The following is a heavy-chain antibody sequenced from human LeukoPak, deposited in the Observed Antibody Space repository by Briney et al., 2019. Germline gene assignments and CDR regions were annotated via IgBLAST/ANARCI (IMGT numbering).Heavy chain of an antibody. V-gene: IGHV3-33*01. Sequence: GGSLRLSCAASGFTFSNYGMHWDSQAPGKGLEWVAVIWYDGSNKNYADSAKGRFTISRDNSKNTLYLQMNSLRAEDTSVYYCARDARTYYERSGSYYPYYFDYWGQGTLVTVSS. J-gene: IGHJ4*02. CDR1: GFTFSNYG. CDR3: ARDARTYYERSGSYYPYYFDY. D-gene: IGHD3-10*01. CDR2: IWYDGSNK.